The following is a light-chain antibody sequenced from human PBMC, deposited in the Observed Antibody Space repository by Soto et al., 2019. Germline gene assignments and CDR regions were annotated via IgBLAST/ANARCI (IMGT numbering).Light chain of an antibody. CDR1: QTISTY. Sequence: DIQMTQSPSSLSASVGDRVTITCRASQTISTYLNWYQQKPGKAPRLLIYDASSLLSGVPSRFSGSGSGTDFALAIASLQPEDFSTDYCQQSDSTPYTFXQGTKLDI. CDR2: DAS. V-gene: IGKV1-39*01. J-gene: IGKJ2*01. CDR3: QQSDSTPYT.